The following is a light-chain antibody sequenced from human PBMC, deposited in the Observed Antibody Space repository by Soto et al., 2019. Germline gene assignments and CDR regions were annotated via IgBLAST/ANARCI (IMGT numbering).Light chain of an antibody. Sequence: QSALTQPASVSGSPGQSITISCTGANSDVGRYNLISWYQQRPGKAPQLIIYEADKRPSGVSNRFSGSKSGNTASLTISGLQAEDEADYYCCSFTSSNTHVFGTGTKLTVL. CDR2: EAD. J-gene: IGLJ1*01. V-gene: IGLV2-23*01. CDR1: NSDVGRYNL. CDR3: CSFTSSNTHV.